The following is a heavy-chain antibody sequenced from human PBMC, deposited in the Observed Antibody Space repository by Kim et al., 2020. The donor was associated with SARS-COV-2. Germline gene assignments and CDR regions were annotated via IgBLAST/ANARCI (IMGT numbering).Heavy chain of an antibody. D-gene: IGHD3-22*01. Sequence: SETLSLTCAVYGGSFSGYYWSWIRQPPGKGLEWIGEINHSGSTNYNPSLKSRVTISVDTSKNQFSLKLSSVTAADTAVYYCARYSVVPWGSVDAFDIWGQGTMVTVSS. CDR2: INHSGST. J-gene: IGHJ3*02. V-gene: IGHV4-34*01. CDR1: GGSFSGYY. CDR3: ARYSVVPWGSVDAFDI.